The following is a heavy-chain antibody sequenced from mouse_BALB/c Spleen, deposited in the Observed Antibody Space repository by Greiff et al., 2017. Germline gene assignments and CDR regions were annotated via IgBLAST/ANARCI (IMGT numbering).Heavy chain of an antibody. D-gene: IGHD1-1*01. J-gene: IGHJ1*01. V-gene: IGHV1-7*01. CDR2: INPSTGYT. CDR3: ARGTTVVYWYFDV. Sequence: VQLQQSGAELAKPGASVKMSCKASGYTFTSYWMHWVKQRPGQGLEWIGYINPSTGYTEYNQKFKDKATLTADKSSSTAYMQLSSLTSEDSAVYYCARGTTVVYWYFDVWGAGTTVTVSS. CDR1: GYTFTSYW.